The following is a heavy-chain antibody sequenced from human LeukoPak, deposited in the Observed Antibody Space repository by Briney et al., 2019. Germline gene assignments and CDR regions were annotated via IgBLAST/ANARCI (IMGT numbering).Heavy chain of an antibody. V-gene: IGHV1-69*04. CDR1: GGTFSSYA. CDR3: ARDDEREIH. CDR2: IIPILGIA. D-gene: IGHD1-1*01. J-gene: IGHJ4*02. Sequence: SVKVSCKASGGTFSSYAISWVRQAPGQGLEWMGRIIPILGIANYAQKFQGRVTITAVKSTSTAYMELSSLRSEDTAVYYCARDDEREIHWGQGTLVTVSS.